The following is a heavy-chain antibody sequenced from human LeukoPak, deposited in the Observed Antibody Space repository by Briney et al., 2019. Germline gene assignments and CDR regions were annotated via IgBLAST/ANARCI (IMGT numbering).Heavy chain of an antibody. Sequence: GGSLRLPCAAPGITFSSYWMHWVRQAPEKGLVWVSGINSYGITTTYADSVKGRFTISRDNAKNTLYLQMNSLRAEDTAVYYCVRASTGAFDIWGQGTMVTVSS. CDR3: VRASTGAFDI. CDR1: GITFSSYW. J-gene: IGHJ3*02. V-gene: IGHV3-74*01. D-gene: IGHD3-9*01. CDR2: INSYGITT.